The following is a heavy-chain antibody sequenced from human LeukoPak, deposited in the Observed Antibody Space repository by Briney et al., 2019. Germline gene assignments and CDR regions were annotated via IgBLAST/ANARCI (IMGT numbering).Heavy chain of an antibody. D-gene: IGHD5-18*01. Sequence: SVKVSCKASGGTFSSYAISWVRQAPGQGLEWMGGIIPIFGTANYAQKFQGRVTITADESTSTAYMELSSLRSEDTAVYNCARDLRSDVSWGYSYGYYYMDVWGKGTTVTVSS. CDR1: GGTFSSYA. CDR3: ARDLRSDVSWGYSYGYYYMDV. CDR2: IIPIFGTA. V-gene: IGHV1-69*13. J-gene: IGHJ6*03.